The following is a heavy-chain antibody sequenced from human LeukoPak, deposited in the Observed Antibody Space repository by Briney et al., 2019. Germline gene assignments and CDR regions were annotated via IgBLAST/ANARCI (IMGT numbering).Heavy chain of an antibody. J-gene: IGHJ4*02. V-gene: IGHV3-33*01. CDR1: GFTYSRYG. D-gene: IGHD3-10*01. CDR2: IWYDGSNK. Sequence: GGSLRLSCAVSGFTYSRYGMHWVRQARGKGLEWVAVIWYDGSNKYYADSVKGRFTISRDNSKNTLYLQMNSLRAEDTAVYYCAHGSGFDYWGQGTLVTVSS. CDR3: AHGSGFDY.